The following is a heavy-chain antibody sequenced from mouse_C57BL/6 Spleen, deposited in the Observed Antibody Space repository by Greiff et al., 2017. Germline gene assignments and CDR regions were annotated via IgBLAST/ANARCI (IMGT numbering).Heavy chain of an antibody. CDR3: ASGYSNYLFAY. V-gene: IGHV1-50*01. J-gene: IGHJ3*01. Sequence: QIQLQQPGAELVKPGASVKLSCKASGYTFTSYWMQWVKQRPGQGLEWIGEIDPSDSYTNYNQKFKGKATLTVDTSSSTAYMQLSSLTSEDSAVYYCASGYSNYLFAYWGQGTLVTVSA. CDR1: GYTFTSYW. CDR2: IDPSDSYT. D-gene: IGHD2-5*01.